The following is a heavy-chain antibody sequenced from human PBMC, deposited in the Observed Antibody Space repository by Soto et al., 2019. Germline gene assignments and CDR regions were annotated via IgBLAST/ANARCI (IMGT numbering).Heavy chain of an antibody. V-gene: IGHV1-18*01. CDR2: ISAYNGNT. J-gene: IGHJ3*02. D-gene: IGHD5-18*01. CDR1: GYTFTSYG. CDR3: ARDLPGYSYGGLNSYDAFDI. Sequence: QVQLVQSGAEVKKPGASVKVSCKASGYTFTSYGISWVRQAPGQGLERMGWISAYNGNTNYAQKLQGRVTMTTDTSTSTAYMELRSLRSDDTAVYYCARDLPGYSYGGLNSYDAFDIWGQGTMVTVSS.